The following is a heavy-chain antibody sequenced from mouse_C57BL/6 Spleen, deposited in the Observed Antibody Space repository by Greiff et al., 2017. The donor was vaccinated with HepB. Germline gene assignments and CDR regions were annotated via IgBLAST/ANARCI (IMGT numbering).Heavy chain of an antibody. D-gene: IGHD1-1*01. J-gene: IGHJ3*01. CDR3: AREGYGSSEAWFAY. Sequence: VQLQQPGAELVKPGASVKLSCKASGYTFTSYWMHWVKQRPGQGLEWIGMIHPNSGSTNYNEKFKSKATLTVDKSSSTAYMQLSSLTSEDSAVYYCAREGYGSSEAWFAYWGQGTLVTVSA. CDR1: GYTFTSYW. V-gene: IGHV1-64*01. CDR2: IHPNSGST.